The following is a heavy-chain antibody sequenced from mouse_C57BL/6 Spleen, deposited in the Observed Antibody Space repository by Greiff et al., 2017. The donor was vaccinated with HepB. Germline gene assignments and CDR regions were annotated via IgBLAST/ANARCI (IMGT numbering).Heavy chain of an antibody. CDR3: VRVSYSNFGVDYYAMDY. CDR1: GFTFNTYA. D-gene: IGHD2-5*01. J-gene: IGHJ4*01. CDR2: IRSKSSNYAT. Sequence: EVQGVESGGGLVQPKGSLKLSCAASGFTFNTYAMHWVRQAPGKGLEWVARIRSKSSNYATYYADSVKDRFTISRDDSQSMLYLQMNNLKTEDTAMYYCVRVSYSNFGVDYYAMDYWGQGTSVTVSS. V-gene: IGHV10-3*01.